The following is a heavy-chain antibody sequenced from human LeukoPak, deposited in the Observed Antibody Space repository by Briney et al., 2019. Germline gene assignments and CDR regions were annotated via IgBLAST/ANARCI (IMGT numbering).Heavy chain of an antibody. CDR2: IYSDNT. V-gene: IGHV3-53*01. CDR3: ARRAGAYSHPYDY. CDR1: GFTASSNS. Sequence: PWGSLRLSCTVSGFTASSNSMSWVRQAPGKGLEWVSFIYSDNTHYSDSVKGRFTISRDNSKNTLYLQMNSLRAEDTAVYYCARRAGAYSHPYDYWGQGTLVTVSS. J-gene: IGHJ4*02. D-gene: IGHD4/OR15-4a*01.